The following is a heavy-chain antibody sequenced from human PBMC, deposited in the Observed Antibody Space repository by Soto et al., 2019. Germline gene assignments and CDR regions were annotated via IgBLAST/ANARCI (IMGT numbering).Heavy chain of an antibody. CDR3: AHIPNYYQYDWFDP. CDR2: IYWDDDK. J-gene: IGHJ5*02. V-gene: IGHV2-5*02. Sequence: QITLKESGPTLVKPTQTLTLTCTFSGFSLTTRGVGVGWIRQPPGKALECLALIYWDDDKRYSPSLQSRLSIXKXTFXNPVVLTMTNVYPVATATYYCAHIPNYYQYDWFDPWGQGTLVSVSS. CDR1: GFSLTTRGVG. D-gene: IGHD3-16*01.